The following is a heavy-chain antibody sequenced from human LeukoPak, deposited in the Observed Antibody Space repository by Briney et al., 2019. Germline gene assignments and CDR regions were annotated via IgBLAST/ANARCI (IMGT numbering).Heavy chain of an antibody. CDR1: GFTFSNYA. V-gene: IGHV3-23*01. Sequence: AGGSLRLSCAASGFTFSNYAMTWVRQAPGKGLEWVSGISGSGSSTYYADSVKGRFTLSRDYPKNTLYLQMNSLRAEDTAVYFCARDVDYGGFDYWGQGTLVTVSS. J-gene: IGHJ4*02. CDR3: ARDVDYGGFDY. D-gene: IGHD4-17*01. CDR2: ISGSGSST.